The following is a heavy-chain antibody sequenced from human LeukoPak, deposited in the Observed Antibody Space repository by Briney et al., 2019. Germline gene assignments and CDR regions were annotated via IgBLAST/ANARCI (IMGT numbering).Heavy chain of an antibody. V-gene: IGHV3-74*01. Sequence: PGGSLRLSCAASGFTFSRYWMHWIRQAPGKGLVWVSAIFSDGTITRYADSVKGRFTISRDNARNTLYLQMDSLRAEDTAVYYCVTFTGPLENAFDIWGQGTMVTVSS. CDR1: GFTFSRYW. D-gene: IGHD3-9*01. CDR3: VTFTGPLENAFDI. CDR2: IFSDGTIT. J-gene: IGHJ3*02.